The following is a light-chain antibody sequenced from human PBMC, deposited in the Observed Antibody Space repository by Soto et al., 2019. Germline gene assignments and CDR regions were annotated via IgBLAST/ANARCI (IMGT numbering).Light chain of an antibody. CDR3: QQYVSFT. CDR1: QDISNY. Sequence: DIQMTQSPSSLSASVGDRVTITCQASQDISNYLNWYQQKPGKAPKLLIYDASNLETGVPSRFSGSGSGTDFTFTISSLQPEDIATYYCQQYVSFTFGPGTKVDIK. J-gene: IGKJ3*01. V-gene: IGKV1-33*01. CDR2: DAS.